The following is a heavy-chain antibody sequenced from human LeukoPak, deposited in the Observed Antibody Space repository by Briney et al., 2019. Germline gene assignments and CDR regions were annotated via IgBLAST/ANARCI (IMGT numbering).Heavy chain of an antibody. J-gene: IGHJ4*02. CDR1: GYTFTDYY. V-gene: IGHV1-2*02. CDR3: ARASYYYDSSGYPGYYFDY. D-gene: IGHD3-22*01. CDR2: INTNSGGT. Sequence: ASLKVSCKASGYTFTDYYMHWVRQAPGQGLEWMGWINTNSGGTNYAQKFQGRVTMTRDTSISTAYMELSRLRSDDTAVYYCARASYYYDSSGYPGYYFDYWGQGTLVTVSS.